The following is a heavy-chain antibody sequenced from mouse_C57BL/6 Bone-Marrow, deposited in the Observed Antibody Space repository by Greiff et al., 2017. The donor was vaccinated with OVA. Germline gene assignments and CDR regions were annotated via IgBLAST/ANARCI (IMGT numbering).Heavy chain of an antibody. D-gene: IGHD1-1*02. CDR2: ISDGGSYT. J-gene: IGHJ4*01. CDR3: RTGPWSYAMDY. V-gene: IGHV5-4*03. CDR1: GFTFSSYA. Sequence: EVKVVESGGGLVKPGGSLKLSCAASGFTFSSYAMSWVSQTPEKRLEWVATISDGGSYTYYPDNVKGRFTISRDNAKNNLYLQMSHLKSEDTAMYYCRTGPWSYAMDYWGQGTSVTVSS.